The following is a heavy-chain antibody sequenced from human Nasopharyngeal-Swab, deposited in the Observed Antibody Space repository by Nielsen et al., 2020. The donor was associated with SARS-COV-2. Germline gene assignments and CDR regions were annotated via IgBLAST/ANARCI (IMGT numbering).Heavy chain of an antibody. J-gene: IGHJ4*02. CDR2: IYYSGST. D-gene: IGHD3-9*01. Sequence: SETLSLTCTVSGGSISSGDYYWSWIRQHPGKGLEWIGYIYYSGSTYYNPSLESRVTISVDTSKNQFSLKLSSVTAADTAVYYCARVLRYFDWLFFDYWGQGTLVTVSS. CDR1: GGSISSGDYY. V-gene: IGHV4-31*03. CDR3: ARVLRYFDWLFFDY.